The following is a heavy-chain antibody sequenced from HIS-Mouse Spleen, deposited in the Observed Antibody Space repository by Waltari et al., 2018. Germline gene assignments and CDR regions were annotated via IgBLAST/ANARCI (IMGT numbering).Heavy chain of an antibody. CDR1: GFTFSSYA. CDR3: ARDLGLHYGMDV. D-gene: IGHD4-17*01. Sequence: QVQLVESGGGVVQPGRSLRLSCAASGFTFSSYAMHWVRQAPGKGLEWVAVRSNDGSNKYYADSVKGRFTISRDNSKNTLYLQMNSLRAEDTAVYYCARDLGLHYGMDVWGQGTTVTVSS. V-gene: IGHV3-30-3*01. CDR2: RSNDGSNK. J-gene: IGHJ6*02.